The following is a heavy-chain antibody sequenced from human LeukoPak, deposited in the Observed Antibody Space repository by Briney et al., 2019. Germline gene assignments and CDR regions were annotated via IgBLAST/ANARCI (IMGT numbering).Heavy chain of an antibody. Sequence: ASVKVSCKASGYTFTGYYMHWVRQAPGQGLEWMGWINPNSGGTYYAQKFQGRVTLTRDTSISTAYMELSSLRSDDTAMYYCARGNGGSPYDAFAIWGQGTMVTVSS. CDR1: GYTFTGYY. CDR2: INPNSGGT. V-gene: IGHV1-2*02. J-gene: IGHJ3*02. D-gene: IGHD1-26*01. CDR3: ARGNGGSPYDAFAI.